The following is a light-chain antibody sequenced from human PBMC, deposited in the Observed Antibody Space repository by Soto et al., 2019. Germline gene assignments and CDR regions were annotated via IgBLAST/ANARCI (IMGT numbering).Light chain of an antibody. Sequence: DIPLTQSPSSLSASVGDRVTITCRASQAITNNVAWYQQKPGNPPKLLIYEESTLHTGVPSRFSCRKVWTQFILIIERLQYEDFATYYCQQVKSYPRNFGGRTKVQIK. J-gene: IGKJ4*01. CDR2: EES. CDR1: QAITNN. CDR3: QQVKSYPRN. V-gene: IGKV1-9*01.